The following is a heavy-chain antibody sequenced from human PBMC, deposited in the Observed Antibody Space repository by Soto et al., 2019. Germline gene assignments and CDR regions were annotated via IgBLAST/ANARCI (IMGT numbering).Heavy chain of an antibody. V-gene: IGHV4-61*02. CDR3: ARDIGSNYGGYGMDV. CDR2: IYTSGST. D-gene: IGHD4-4*01. Sequence: SETLSLTCTVSGGSISSGSYYWSWIRQPPGKGLEWIGRIYTSGSTNYNPSLKSRVTMSVDTSKNQFSLKLSSVTAADTAVYYCARDIGSNYGGYGMDVWGQGTTVTVSS. CDR1: GGSISSGSYY. J-gene: IGHJ6*02.